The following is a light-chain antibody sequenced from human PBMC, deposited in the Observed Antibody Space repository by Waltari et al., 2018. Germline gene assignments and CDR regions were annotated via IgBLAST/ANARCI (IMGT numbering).Light chain of an antibody. CDR2: GAS. J-gene: IGKJ3*01. CDR3: QQGYSTRFT. Sequence: DIQMTQSPSSLSASVGDTVTITCRPSHNINIYLNWYQQKPGRAPKLLIHGASSLHTGVPSRFSGSGSETDFTLTISSLQPEDFATYYCQQGYSTRFTFGPGTIVDMK. CDR1: HNINIY. V-gene: IGKV1-39*01.